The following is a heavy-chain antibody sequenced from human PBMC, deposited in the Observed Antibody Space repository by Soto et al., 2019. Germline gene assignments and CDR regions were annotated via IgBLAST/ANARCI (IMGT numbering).Heavy chain of an antibody. CDR3: ARDWSELLHYFGY. CDR2: MNEDGSEK. V-gene: IGHV3-7*01. J-gene: IGHJ4*02. Sequence: EVQLVESGGGLVQSGGSLRLSCAASGFTFSTYWMSWVRQAPGKGLEWVANMNEDGSEKYYVDSVEGRFTISRDNAKNSLHLQNNSLRAEDTAIYYCARDWSELLHYFGYWGQGTLVTVSS. CDR1: GFTFSTYW. D-gene: IGHD1-26*01.